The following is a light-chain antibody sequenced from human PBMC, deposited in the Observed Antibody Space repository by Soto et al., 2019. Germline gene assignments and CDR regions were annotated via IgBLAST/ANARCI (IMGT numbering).Light chain of an antibody. CDR2: SDN. CDR3: AAWDDTLSGGV. V-gene: IGLV1-47*02. CDR1: SSNIGSNY. J-gene: IGLJ3*02. Sequence: QSVLTQPPSASGTPGQRVTISCSGSSSNIGSNYVYWYQQLPGTAPKLLIYSDNQRPSGVPDRFSGSKSGTSASLAISGLRSEDEADYYCAAWDDTLSGGVFGGGTNLTVL.